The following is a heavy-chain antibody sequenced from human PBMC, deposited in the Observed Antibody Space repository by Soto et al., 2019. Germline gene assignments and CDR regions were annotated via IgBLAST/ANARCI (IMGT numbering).Heavy chain of an antibody. Sequence: GGSLRLSCAASGFTFSSYTMHWVRQTPGKGLEWVAHISYDGGDKYYADSVKGRFTISRDNSKNTLYLQMNSLRAEDTAVYYCARLQLLVGGYYYGLDVWGQGTTVTVSS. J-gene: IGHJ6*02. CDR3: ARLQLLVGGYYYGLDV. CDR1: GFTFSSYT. D-gene: IGHD6-19*01. CDR2: ISYDGGDK. V-gene: IGHV3-30-3*01.